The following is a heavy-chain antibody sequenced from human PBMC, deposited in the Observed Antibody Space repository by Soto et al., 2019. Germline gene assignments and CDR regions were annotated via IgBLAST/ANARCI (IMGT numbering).Heavy chain of an antibody. CDR2: IHGTRSII. CDR1: GFTFSTHA. Sequence: EVQLVESGGGLVQPGGSLRLSCAVSGFTFSTHAMNWVRQAPGKGLEWVAYIHGTRSIIYYADSVKGRFTISRDNAKNSLFLQMDSLIDEDTAVYYCARDARNADYDYWGQGTLVTLSS. J-gene: IGHJ4*02. D-gene: IGHD3-16*01. V-gene: IGHV3-48*02. CDR3: ARDARNADYDY.